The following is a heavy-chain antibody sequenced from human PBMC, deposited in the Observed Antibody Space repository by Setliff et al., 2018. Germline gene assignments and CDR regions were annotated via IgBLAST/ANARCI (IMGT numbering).Heavy chain of an antibody. CDR3: ARGSRIAGRAIDF. D-gene: IGHD6-6*01. J-gene: IGHJ4*02. Sequence: TLSLTCAVYSGSFSGYSWTWIRQPPGKGLEWIGDINHSGSTNYSPSLKSRVTISVDTSKNQFSLKLSSVTAADTAVYYCARGSRIAGRAIDFWGQGTLVTVSS. CDR1: SGSFSGYS. V-gene: IGHV4-34*01. CDR2: INHSGST.